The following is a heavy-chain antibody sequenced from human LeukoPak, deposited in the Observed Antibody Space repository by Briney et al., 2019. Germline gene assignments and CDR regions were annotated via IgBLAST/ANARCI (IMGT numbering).Heavy chain of an antibody. Sequence: SVKVSCKVSGYTXTQLSMHWVRQAPGQGLEWMGGIIPIFGTANYAQKFQGRVTITADESTSTAYMELSSLRSEDTAVYYCARVGSGYDYMRYYFDYWGQGTLVTVSS. D-gene: IGHD5-12*01. V-gene: IGHV1-69*13. J-gene: IGHJ4*02. CDR2: IIPIFGTA. CDR1: GYTXTQLS. CDR3: ARVGSGYDYMRYYFDY.